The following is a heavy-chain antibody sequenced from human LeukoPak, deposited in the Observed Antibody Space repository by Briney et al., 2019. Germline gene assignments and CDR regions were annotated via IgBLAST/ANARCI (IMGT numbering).Heavy chain of an antibody. J-gene: IGHJ4*02. CDR3: ARGLLVVGSKKGNPGNY. CDR1: GFNFNNYA. D-gene: IGHD1-14*01. V-gene: IGHV3-48*04. CDR2: ISGSSNTI. Sequence: PGGSLRLSCAASGFNFNNYAMNWVRQAPGEGLEWVSFISGSSNTIYYADSVRGRFTISRDNAKKSVYLQMNSLRAEDTAVCFCARGLLVVGSKKGNPGNYWGPGTLVAVSS.